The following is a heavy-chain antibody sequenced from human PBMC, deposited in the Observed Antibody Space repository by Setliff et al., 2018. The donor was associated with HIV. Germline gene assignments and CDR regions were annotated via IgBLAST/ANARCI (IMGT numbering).Heavy chain of an antibody. J-gene: IGHJ3*01. D-gene: IGHD3-10*01. CDR1: GGILSTYA. CDR3: ARETAPAHYYGSGSYRFHAFDV. Sequence: SVKVSCKASGGILSTYATIWVRQAPGQGLEWLGGIIPLFGRASYAQKFQGRVTITADESTNTAYMELSSLRSGDTAVYYCARETAPAHYYGSGSYRFHAFDVWGQGTTVTVSS. CDR2: IIPLFGRA. V-gene: IGHV1-69*13.